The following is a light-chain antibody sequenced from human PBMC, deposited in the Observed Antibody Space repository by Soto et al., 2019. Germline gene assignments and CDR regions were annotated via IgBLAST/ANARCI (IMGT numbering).Light chain of an antibody. J-gene: IGKJ2*01. CDR2: DAS. CDR3: QQFHTYYI. V-gene: IGKV1-5*01. CDR1: QNINAW. Sequence: DIQMTQSPSTLSASVGDRVTITCRASQNINAWLAWYQQKPGKAPKLLISDASNLESGVSSRFSGSGYGTEFTLTISSLHPDDFETYYCQQFHTYYIFGQGTKLEIK.